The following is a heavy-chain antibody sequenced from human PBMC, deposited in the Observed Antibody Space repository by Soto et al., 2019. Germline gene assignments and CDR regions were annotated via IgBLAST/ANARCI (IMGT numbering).Heavy chain of an antibody. CDR3: ARGRYRFDP. CDR1: GGSISSYY. J-gene: IGHJ5*02. CDR2: IYYSGST. Sequence: PSETLSLTCIVSGGSISSYYWSWIRQRPGKGLEWVGYIYYSGSTNYNPSLKSRVTISVDTSKNQFSLKLSSVTAADTAVYYCARGRYRFDPWGQGTLVTVSS. V-gene: IGHV4-59*12. D-gene: IGHD1-1*01.